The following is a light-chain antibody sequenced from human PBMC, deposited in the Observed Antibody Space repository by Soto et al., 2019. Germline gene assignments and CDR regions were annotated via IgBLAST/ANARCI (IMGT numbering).Light chain of an antibody. CDR3: QQFGSSPILT. CDR2: SSY. V-gene: IGKV3-20*01. J-gene: IGKJ4*01. CDR1: QSVSSSY. Sequence: EILMTQSPATLSVSPGERATLSCRASQSVSSSYFAWYQQKPGQAPRLLIHSSYTRATGIPDRFGGSGSGTDFTLTISRLEPEDFAVYYCQQFGSSPILTFGGGTKVDIK.